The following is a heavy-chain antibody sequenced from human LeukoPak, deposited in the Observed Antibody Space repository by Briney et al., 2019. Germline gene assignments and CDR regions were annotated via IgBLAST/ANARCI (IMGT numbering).Heavy chain of an antibody. V-gene: IGHV3-15*01. Sequence: GGSLRLSCAASGFTFNNAWMSGVRQAPGKGLEWVGLIKSKTDGGTTDYAAPVKGRFTISRDDSKNTLYLQMNSLKTEDTAVYYCTTPTRSGSYSYYFDYWGQGTLVTVSS. CDR3: TTPTRSGSYSYYFDY. J-gene: IGHJ4*02. CDR1: GFTFNNAW. CDR2: IKSKTDGGTT. D-gene: IGHD3-10*01.